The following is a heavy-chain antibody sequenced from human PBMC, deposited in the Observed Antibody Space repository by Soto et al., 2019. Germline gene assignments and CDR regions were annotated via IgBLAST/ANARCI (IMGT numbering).Heavy chain of an antibody. CDR1: GYTFTSYY. D-gene: IGHD6-13*01. J-gene: IGHJ6*02. Sequence: ASVKVSCKASGYTFTSYYMHWVRQAPGQGLEWMGWINPNSGGTNYAQKFQGRVTMTRDTSISTAYMELSRLRSDDTAVYYCARDPQVGSSWYGGFYYGMDVWGQGTTVTVSS. CDR3: ARDPQVGSSWYGGFYYGMDV. CDR2: INPNSGGT. V-gene: IGHV1-2*02.